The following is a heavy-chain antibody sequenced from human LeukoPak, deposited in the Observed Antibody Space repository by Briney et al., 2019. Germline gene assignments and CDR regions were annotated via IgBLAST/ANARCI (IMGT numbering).Heavy chain of an antibody. CDR2: IYTSGST. CDR3: ARIPRYCSSTSCYRGDAFDI. CDR1: GGSISSYY. J-gene: IGHJ3*02. D-gene: IGHD2-2*01. V-gene: IGHV4-4*07. Sequence: SETLSLTWTVSGGSISSYYWSWVRQPAGKGLEWIGRIYTSGSTNYNPSLKSRVTMSVDTSKNQFSLKLSSVTAADTAVYYCARIPRYCSSTSCYRGDAFDIWGQGTMVTVSS.